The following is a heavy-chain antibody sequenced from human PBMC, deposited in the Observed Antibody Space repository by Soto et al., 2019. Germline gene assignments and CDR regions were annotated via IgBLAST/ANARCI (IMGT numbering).Heavy chain of an antibody. CDR2: ISSSSSYI. CDR1: GFTFSSYS. D-gene: IGHD3-9*01. V-gene: IGHV3-21*01. CDR3: ARDWSILTGFLDY. J-gene: IGHJ4*02. Sequence: EVQLVESGGGLVKPGGSLRLSCAASGFTFSSYSMNWVRQAPGKGLEWVSSISSSSSYIYYADSVKGRFTISRDNAKNSLYLQMNSLRAEDTAVYYCARDWSILTGFLDYWGQGTLVTVSS.